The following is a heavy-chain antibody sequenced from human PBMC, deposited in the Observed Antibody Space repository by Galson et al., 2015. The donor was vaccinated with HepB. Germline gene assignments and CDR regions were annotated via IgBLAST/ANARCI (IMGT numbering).Heavy chain of an antibody. D-gene: IGHD3-3*01. V-gene: IGHV3-30*04. CDR2: ISNEGSNK. CDR3: ARVDYGFWSGYDD. CDR1: GFIFSSYA. Sequence: SLRLSCAASGFIFSSYAMHWVRQAPGKGLEWVAVISNEGSNKYYADSVKGRFTISRDNSKNTLYLQMNSLRAEDTAVYYCARVDYGFWSGYDDWGQGTLVTVAS. J-gene: IGHJ4*02.